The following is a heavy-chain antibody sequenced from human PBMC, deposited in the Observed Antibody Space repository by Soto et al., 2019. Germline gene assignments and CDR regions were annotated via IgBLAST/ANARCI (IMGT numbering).Heavy chain of an antibody. D-gene: IGHD3-3*01. V-gene: IGHV3-23*01. J-gene: IGHJ4*02. CDR3: AKVLFGFTYGKFDY. CDR2: ISDDGHDT. CDR1: VFTFNNFA. Sequence: GGCLRLSCAAFVFTFNNFALSWVRQAPGKGLEWVSGISDDGHDTFYADSVKGRFTISRDNSKNTLYLQMNSLRAEDTAVYYCAKVLFGFTYGKFDYWGQGALVPVSS.